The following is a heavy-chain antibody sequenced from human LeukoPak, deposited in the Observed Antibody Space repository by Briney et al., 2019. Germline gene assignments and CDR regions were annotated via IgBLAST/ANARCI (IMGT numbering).Heavy chain of an antibody. D-gene: IGHD5-24*01. Sequence: GESLRISCQGFGYTFTTSWIGWVRQLPGKGLEWTAIIYAGNSDTKYSPSFQGQVSISTDRSISTAYLQWSSLQASDTAIYYCAILNHPDGRVYWGQGTPVTVSS. CDR2: IYAGNSDT. V-gene: IGHV5-51*01. CDR1: GYTFTTSW. J-gene: IGHJ4*02. CDR3: AILNHPDGRVY.